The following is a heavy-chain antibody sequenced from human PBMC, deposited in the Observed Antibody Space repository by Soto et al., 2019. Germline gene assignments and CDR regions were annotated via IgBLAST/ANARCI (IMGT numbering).Heavy chain of an antibody. J-gene: IGHJ5*02. CDR1: GFPVSNYG. CDR2: MWYDGTEK. CDR3: ARDVGAAGSSRWPDT. V-gene: IGHV3-33*01. D-gene: IGHD6-13*01. Sequence: QVQLVESGGGVVQPGKSLRLSCSASGFPVSNYGMQWVRQAPGKGLEWVALMWYDGTEKYDVDSVKCRFTISRDNSRNTLSLEVNGLRSDETAVYYCARDVGAAGSSRWPDTCGQGNEVIVSS.